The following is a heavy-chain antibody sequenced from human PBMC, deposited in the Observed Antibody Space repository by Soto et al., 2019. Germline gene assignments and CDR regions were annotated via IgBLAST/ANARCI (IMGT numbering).Heavy chain of an antibody. J-gene: IGHJ5*02. D-gene: IGHD6-6*01. CDR3: ASERPDGARLAP. CDR2: IYHSGST. V-gene: IGHV4-30-4*01. Sequence: QVQLQESGPGLVKPSQTLSLTCTVSGGSISSGDYYWSWIRQPPGKGLEWIGYIYHSGSTYYNPSLESRVXXXVXXSTNQFALKLSSVTAADTAVSYWASERPDGARLAPWGQGTLGTVSS. CDR1: GGSISSGDYY.